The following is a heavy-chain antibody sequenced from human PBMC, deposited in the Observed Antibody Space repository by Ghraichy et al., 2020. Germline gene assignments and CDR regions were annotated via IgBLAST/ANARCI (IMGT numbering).Heavy chain of an antibody. V-gene: IGHV4-59*03. CDR2: IWPRGNT. CDR1: GGSISNYY. J-gene: IGHJ3*02. Sequence: SETLSLTCTVSGGSISNYYWIWIRQPPGKGLESIGYIWPRGNTNYNPSLKSRLTISADTSNNQFSLRLTSVTAADAAVYYCARGKAAPSPVEGPFDIWGQGTVVTVAS. CDR3: ARGKAAPSPVEGPFDI. D-gene: IGHD3-10*01.